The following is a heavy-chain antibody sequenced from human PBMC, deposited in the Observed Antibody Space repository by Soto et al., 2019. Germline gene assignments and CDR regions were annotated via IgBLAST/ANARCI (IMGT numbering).Heavy chain of an antibody. CDR3: ARDHGESIAAGVYYYYYGMDV. V-gene: IGHV3-30-3*01. D-gene: IGHD6-13*01. J-gene: IGHJ6*02. Sequence: QVQLVESGGGVVQPGRSLRLSCAASGFTFSSYAMHWVRQAPGKGLEWVAVISYDGSNKYYADSVKGRFTISRDNSKNTLYRQKNSLRAEDTAVYYCARDHGESIAAGVYYYYYGMDVWGQGTTVTVSS. CDR1: GFTFSSYA. CDR2: ISYDGSNK.